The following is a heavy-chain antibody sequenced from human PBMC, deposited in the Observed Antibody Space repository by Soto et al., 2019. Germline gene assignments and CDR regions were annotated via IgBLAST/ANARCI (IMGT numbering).Heavy chain of an antibody. Sequence: ASVKVSCKASGYTFTSYGISWVRQAPGQGLEWMGWISAYDGNTNYAQKLQGRVTMTTDTSTSTAYMELRSLRSDDTAVYYRARGVYDYGDHWTQYYFDYWGQGTLVTVSS. CDR3: ARGVYDYGDHWTQYYFDY. CDR2: ISAYDGNT. V-gene: IGHV1-18*01. D-gene: IGHD4-17*01. CDR1: GYTFTSYG. J-gene: IGHJ4*02.